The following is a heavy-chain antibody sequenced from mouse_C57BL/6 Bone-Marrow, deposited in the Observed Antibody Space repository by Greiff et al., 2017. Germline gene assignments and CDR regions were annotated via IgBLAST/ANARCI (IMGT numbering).Heavy chain of an antibody. CDR1: GYTFTSYG. CDR3: ARSGITPWFAY. Sequence: QVQLQQSGAELARPGASVKLSCKASGYTFTSYGISWVKQRTGQGLEWIGEIYPRSGNTYYNEKFKGKATLTADKSSSTAYIELRSLTSEDSAVYFCARSGITPWFAYWGQGTLVTVSA. J-gene: IGHJ3*01. CDR2: IYPRSGNT. V-gene: IGHV1-81*01. D-gene: IGHD1-1*01.